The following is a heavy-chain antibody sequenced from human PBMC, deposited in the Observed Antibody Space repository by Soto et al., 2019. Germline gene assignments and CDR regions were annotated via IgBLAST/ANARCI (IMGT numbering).Heavy chain of an antibody. Sequence: PSETLSLTCTVSGGSISSSSYYWGWIRQPPGKGLEWIGSIYYSGSTYYNPSLKGRVTISVDTSKNEVSLKLTSVTAADTAVYFCARLGAFYQAMDSWGQGTLVTVSS. CDR3: ARLGAFYQAMDS. D-gene: IGHD2-2*01. J-gene: IGHJ1*01. V-gene: IGHV4-39*01. CDR2: IYYSGST. CDR1: GGSISSSSYY.